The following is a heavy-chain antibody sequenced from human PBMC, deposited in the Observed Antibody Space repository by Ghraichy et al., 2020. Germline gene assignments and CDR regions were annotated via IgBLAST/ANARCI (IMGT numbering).Heavy chain of an antibody. Sequence: GGSLRLSCAASGFTVSNYWMHWVRQAPGKGLVWVSVIDSDGSNTKYADSVKGRFTISRDNARNTLYLQMNSLRGEDTAVYYCARDPRYCSGGSCYFGRFDPWGQGTLVTVSS. V-gene: IGHV3-74*01. J-gene: IGHJ5*02. D-gene: IGHD2-15*01. CDR1: GFTVSNYW. CDR2: IDSDGSNT. CDR3: ARDPRYCSGGSCYFGRFDP.